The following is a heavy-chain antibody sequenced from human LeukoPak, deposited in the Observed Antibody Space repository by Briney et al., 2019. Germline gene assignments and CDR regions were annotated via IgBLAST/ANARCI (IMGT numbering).Heavy chain of an antibody. Sequence: GSSVKVSCKASGGTFSSYAISWVRQAPGQGLEWMGRIIPILGIANYAQKFQGRVTITADKSTSTAYMELSSLRSEDTAVYYCARDNHYYDSSGYCHFDYWGRGTLVTVSS. CDR3: ARDNHYYDSSGYCHFDY. CDR2: IIPILGIA. CDR1: GGTFSSYA. J-gene: IGHJ4*02. V-gene: IGHV1-69*04. D-gene: IGHD3-22*01.